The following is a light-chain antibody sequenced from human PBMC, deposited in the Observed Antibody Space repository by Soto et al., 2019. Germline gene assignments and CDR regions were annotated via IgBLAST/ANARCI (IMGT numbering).Light chain of an antibody. Sequence: QSVLTQAPSVSGTPGQRVTITCSGSSSNIGRNSVNWYQHLPGTAHKLLTHGNNHRPSGVPDRFSGSKSGTSASLAISGLQPDDEADYCCAAWDDSLDEYVFGDGTKLTVL. CDR3: AAWDDSLDEYV. J-gene: IGLJ1*01. V-gene: IGLV1-44*01. CDR1: SSNIGRNS. CDR2: GNN.